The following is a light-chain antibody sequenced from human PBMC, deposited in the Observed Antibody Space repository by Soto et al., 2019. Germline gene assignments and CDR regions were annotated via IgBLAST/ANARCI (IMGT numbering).Light chain of an antibody. CDR3: SSDTSSSTYV. V-gene: IGLV2-14*01. J-gene: IGLJ1*01. CDR1: TSDVGGYTY. Sequence: QSALTQPASVSGYPGQSITISCTGTTSDVGGYTYVSWYQQHPGKAPKLMIYDVSNRPSGVSNRFSGSKSGNTASLTISGLQAEDVADYYCSSDTSSSTYVFGTGTKLTVL. CDR2: DVS.